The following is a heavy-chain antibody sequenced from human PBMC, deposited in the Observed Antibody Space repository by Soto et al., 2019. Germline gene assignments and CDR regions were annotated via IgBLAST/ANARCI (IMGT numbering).Heavy chain of an antibody. V-gene: IGHV4-31*02. CDR2: IYYSGNT. D-gene: IGHD5-18*01. CDR1: GGSIRSGGYY. Sequence: SETLSLTCTVSGGSIRSGGYYWSWVRQNPRRGLEWIGNIYYSGNTYYNLSLKSRLTISVDTSKNQFSLNLSSVTAADTAVYYCARDRLMATAGTARHYFGLDVWGQGTTVTVS. J-gene: IGHJ6*02. CDR3: ARDRLMATAGTARHYFGLDV.